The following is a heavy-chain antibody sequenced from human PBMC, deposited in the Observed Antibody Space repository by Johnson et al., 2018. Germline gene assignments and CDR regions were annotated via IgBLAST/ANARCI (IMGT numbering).Heavy chain of an antibody. Sequence: QVQLVESGGGVVQXGRSLRLSCAASGFTFSSYAMHWVRQAPGKGLEWVAVISYDGSNKYYADSVKGRFTISRDNSKNTLYLQMNSLRAEDTAVYYCTSEGHWGQGTLVTVSS. CDR2: ISYDGSNK. V-gene: IGHV3-30-3*01. CDR1: GFTFSSYA. J-gene: IGHJ1*01. CDR3: TSEGH.